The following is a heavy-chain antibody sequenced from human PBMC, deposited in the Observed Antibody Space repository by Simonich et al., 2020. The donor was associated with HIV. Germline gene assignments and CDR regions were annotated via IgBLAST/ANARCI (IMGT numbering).Heavy chain of an antibody. V-gene: IGHV3-48*03. D-gene: IGHD1-26*01. J-gene: IGHJ6*03. Sequence: EVQLVESGGGLVQPGGSLRLSCSASGFTFSSYEMNWVRQAPGKGLEWVAYISTRGNVIFYADSVKGRFTISRDNAKNSLYLQMNSLRAEDTAVYYCARGRGYYYFYMDVWGKGTTVTVSS. CDR3: ARGRGYYYFYMDV. CDR1: GFTFSSYE. CDR2: ISTRGNVI.